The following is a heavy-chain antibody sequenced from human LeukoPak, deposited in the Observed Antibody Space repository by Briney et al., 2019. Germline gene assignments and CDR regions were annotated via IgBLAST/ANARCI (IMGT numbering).Heavy chain of an antibody. CDR2: IIPIFGTA. CDR3: ASERYSGSYLGY. J-gene: IGHJ4*02. CDR1: GGTFSSYA. V-gene: IGHV1-69*01. Sequence: GSSVKVSCKASGGTFSSYAISWVRQAPGQGLEWMGGIIPIFGTANYAQKFQGRVTITADESTSTAHMELSSLRSEDTAVYYCASERYSGSYLGYWGQGTLVTVSS. D-gene: IGHD1-26*01.